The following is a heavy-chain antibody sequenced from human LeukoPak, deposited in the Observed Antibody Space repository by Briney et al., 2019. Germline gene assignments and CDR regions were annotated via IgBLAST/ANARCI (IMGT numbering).Heavy chain of an antibody. CDR1: GFRFDDYV. V-gene: IGHV3-21*01. CDR3: ARGRTYSSSWYYFDY. J-gene: IGHJ4*02. Sequence: GGSLRLSCAASGFRFDDYVMYWVRQAPGKGLEWVSSISSSSSYIYYADSVKGRFTISRDNAKNSLYLQMNSLRAEDTAVYYCARGRTYSSSWYYFDYWGQGTLVTVSS. CDR2: ISSSSSYI. D-gene: IGHD6-13*01.